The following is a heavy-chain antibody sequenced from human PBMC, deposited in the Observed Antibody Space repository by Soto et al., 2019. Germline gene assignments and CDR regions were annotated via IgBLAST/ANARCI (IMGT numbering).Heavy chain of an antibody. CDR3: AREMIPMIMGGMSAMDV. CDR1: KFTFSTYV. V-gene: IGHV3-30-3*01. J-gene: IGHJ6*02. Sequence: QVQLVESGGGVVQPERSLRLSCAASKFTFSTYVMHWVRQAPGKGLEWVALISFDGSNKYYADTVKGRFTISRDNSRNTLFLQMNSLRPEDTAVYYCAREMIPMIMGGMSAMDVWGRGTTVTVSS. D-gene: IGHD3-22*01. CDR2: ISFDGSNK.